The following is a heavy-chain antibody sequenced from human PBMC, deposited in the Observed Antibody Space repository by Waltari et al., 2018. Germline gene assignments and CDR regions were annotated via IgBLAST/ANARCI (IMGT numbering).Heavy chain of an antibody. D-gene: IGHD1-26*01. CDR3: ARQGRGVFYYYYMDV. CDR2: TYHSGST. V-gene: IGHV4-38-2*01. CDR1: GYSISSGYY. J-gene: IGHJ6*03. Sequence: QVQLQESGPGLVKPSETLSLTCAVSGYSISSGYYWGWFRPPPGKGLEWIGSTYHSGSTYYNPSLKSRVTISVDTSKNQFSLKLSSVTAADTAVYYCARQGRGVFYYYYMDVWGKGTTVTVSS.